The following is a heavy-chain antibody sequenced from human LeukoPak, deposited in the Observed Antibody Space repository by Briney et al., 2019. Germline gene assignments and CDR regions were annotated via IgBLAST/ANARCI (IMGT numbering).Heavy chain of an antibody. CDR3: ARRLGYGSGSENWFDP. CDR1: GYTFTSYG. CDR2: ISAYNGNT. Sequence: GAPVKVSCKASGYTFTSYGISWVRQAPGQGLEWMGWISAYNGNTNYAQKLQGRVTMTTYTSTSTAYMELRSLRSDDTAVYYCARRLGYGSGSENWFDPWGQGTLVTVSS. V-gene: IGHV1-18*01. D-gene: IGHD3-10*01. J-gene: IGHJ5*02.